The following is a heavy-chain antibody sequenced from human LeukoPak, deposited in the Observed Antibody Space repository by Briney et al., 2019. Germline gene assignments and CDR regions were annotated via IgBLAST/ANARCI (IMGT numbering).Heavy chain of an antibody. CDR1: GYTFTGYY. D-gene: IGHD6-6*01. Sequence: ASVKVSCKASGYTFTGYYMHWVRQAPGQGLEWMGRINPNSGGTNYAQKFQGRVTMTRDTSISTAYMELSRLRSDDTAVYYCARDYSSSEYYFDYWGQGILVTVSS. CDR3: ARDYSSSEYYFDY. CDR2: INPNSGGT. V-gene: IGHV1-2*06. J-gene: IGHJ4*02.